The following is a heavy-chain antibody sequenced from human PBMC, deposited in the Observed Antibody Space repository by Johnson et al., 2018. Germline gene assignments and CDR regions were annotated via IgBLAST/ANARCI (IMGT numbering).Heavy chain of an antibody. CDR3: ARDDYYASGSYS. D-gene: IGHD3-10*01. V-gene: IGHV3-21*01. Sequence: VQLVQSGGGLVKPGGSLRLSCAASGFSFSSYSMNWVRRAPGKGLEWVSSVSSSSSYISYADSVKGRFTISSDNAKNSLYLQMNSLRAEETALYYCARDDYYASGSYSWGQGTLVTVSS. J-gene: IGHJ5*02. CDR1: GFSFSSYS. CDR2: VSSSSSYI.